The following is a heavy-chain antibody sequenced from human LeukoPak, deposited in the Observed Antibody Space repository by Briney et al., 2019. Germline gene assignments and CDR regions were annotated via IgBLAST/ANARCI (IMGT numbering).Heavy chain of an antibody. V-gene: IGHV3-30*18. D-gene: IGHD3-10*01. J-gene: IGHJ4*02. CDR2: ISHDGSKK. CDR1: GFTFSGYG. CDR3: AKDRGFEFASGSSEHDY. Sequence: GRSLRLSCAASGFTFSGYGMHWVRQAPGKGLEWVAVISHDGSKKYYADSVKGRFTISRDNSKNMLYLQMNSLRDEDTAVYYCAKDRGFEFASGSSEHDYWGQGTLVTVSS.